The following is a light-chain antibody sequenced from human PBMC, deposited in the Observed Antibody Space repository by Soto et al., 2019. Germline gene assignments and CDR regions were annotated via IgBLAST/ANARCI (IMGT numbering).Light chain of an antibody. CDR1: SSDVGAYNR. Sequence: QSALTQPASVSGSPGQSITISSTGSSSDVGAYNRVSWYQQHPGKAPKLIIYGVSNRPSGISDRFSGSKSGSTASLTISALQPEDEADYYCNSYTTTATYVFGTGTKVTVL. CDR3: NSYTTTATYV. CDR2: GVS. V-gene: IGLV2-14*03. J-gene: IGLJ1*01.